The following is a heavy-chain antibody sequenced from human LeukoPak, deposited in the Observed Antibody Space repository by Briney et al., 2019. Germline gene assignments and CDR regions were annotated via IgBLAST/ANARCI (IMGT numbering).Heavy chain of an antibody. CDR3: AKDSDPAAAGNFDY. J-gene: IGHJ4*02. CDR2: ISWNSGSI. Sequence: PGRSLRLSCAASGFTFDDYAMHWVRQAPGKGREWVSGISWNSGSIGYADSVKGRFTISRDNAKNSLYLQMNSLRAEDTALYYCAKDSDPAAAGNFDYWGQGTLVTVSS. CDR1: GFTFDDYA. D-gene: IGHD6-13*01. V-gene: IGHV3-9*01.